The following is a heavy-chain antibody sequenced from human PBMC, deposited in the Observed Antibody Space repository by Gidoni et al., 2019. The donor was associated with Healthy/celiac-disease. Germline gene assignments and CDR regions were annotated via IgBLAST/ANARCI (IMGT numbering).Heavy chain of an antibody. D-gene: IGHD1-1*01. CDR1: GFTFSSYA. V-gene: IGHV3-23*01. CDR2: ISGSGGST. Sequence: EVQLLESVGGLVQPGGSLRLSCAASGFTFSSYAMSWVRQAPGKGLEWVSAISGSGGSTYNEDSVKGRFTITRDNSKNTLYLKMNSLRAEDTAVYYCAKDRTTGTAYDAFDIWGQGTMVTVSS. J-gene: IGHJ3*02. CDR3: AKDRTTGTAYDAFDI.